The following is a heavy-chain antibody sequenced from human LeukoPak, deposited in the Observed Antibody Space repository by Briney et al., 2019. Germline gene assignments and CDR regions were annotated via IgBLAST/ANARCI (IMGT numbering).Heavy chain of an antibody. D-gene: IGHD5-12*01. J-gene: IGHJ4*02. Sequence: SQTLSLTCAISGDSVSNNIVAWNWIRQSPSRGLEWLGGAYYRSQWNIHYADSVKGRITINPDTSKNQFSLQVNSVTPEDTAVYYCARAKGPGYGYFDYWGQGTQVTVSS. CDR1: GDSVSNNIVA. V-gene: IGHV6-1*01. CDR3: ARAKGPGYGYFDY. CDR2: AYYRSQWNI.